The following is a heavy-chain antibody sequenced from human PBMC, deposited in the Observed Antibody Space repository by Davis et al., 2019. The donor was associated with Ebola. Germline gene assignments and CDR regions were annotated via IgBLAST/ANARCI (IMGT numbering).Heavy chain of an antibody. CDR3: ALNSGYSSSWSDDDYFDY. CDR1: GFTFSTFS. D-gene: IGHD6-13*01. V-gene: IGHV3-48*04. J-gene: IGHJ4*02. CDR2: ISSSGSTI. Sequence: GESLKISCAASGFTFSTFSMNWVRQAPGKGLEWVSYISSSGSTIYYADSVKGRFTISRDNAKNSLYLQMNSLRAEDTAVYYCALNSGYSSSWSDDDYFDYWGQGTLVTVSS.